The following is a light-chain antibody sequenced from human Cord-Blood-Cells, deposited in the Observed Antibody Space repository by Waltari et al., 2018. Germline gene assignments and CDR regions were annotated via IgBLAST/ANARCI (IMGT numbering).Light chain of an antibody. CDR3: MQALQTPPYT. Sequence: DIVMTQSPLSLPVTPGEPASISCRSSQSLLHSNGYNYLDWYLQKPGQSPQLLIYLGSNRASGVPDRFSGSGSGTDFTLKISRWEAEDVGVYYCMQALQTPPYTFGQGTKLEIK. V-gene: IGKV2-28*01. CDR1: QSLLHSNGYNY. J-gene: IGKJ2*01. CDR2: LGS.